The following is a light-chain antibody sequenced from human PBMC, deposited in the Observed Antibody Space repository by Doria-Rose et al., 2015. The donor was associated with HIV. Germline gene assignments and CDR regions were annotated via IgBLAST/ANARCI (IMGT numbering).Light chain of an antibody. Sequence: EIVLTQSPGTLSLSPGERATLSCRASQSFSSTYLAWYQQKPGQAHSLRIYDGSTRATGIPDRFSASGSGTDFTLTINRREPEDFALYYCHQYGASWTFGQGTKVEI. J-gene: IGKJ1*01. CDR3: HQYGASWT. V-gene: IGKV3-20*01. CDR1: QSFSSTY. CDR2: DGS.